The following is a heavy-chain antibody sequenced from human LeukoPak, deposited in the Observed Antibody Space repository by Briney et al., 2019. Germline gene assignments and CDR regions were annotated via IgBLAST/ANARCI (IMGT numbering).Heavy chain of an antibody. D-gene: IGHD2-15*01. J-gene: IGHJ4*02. Sequence: SETLSLTCTVSGGSISSYYWSWIRQPPGKGLEWIGYIYYSGSTNYNPSLKSRVTISVDTSKNQFSLKLSSVTAADTAVYYCARVWVVAAQVRYFDYWGQGTLVTVSS. CDR2: IYYSGST. CDR1: GGSISSYY. CDR3: ARVWVVAAQVRYFDY. V-gene: IGHV4-59*12.